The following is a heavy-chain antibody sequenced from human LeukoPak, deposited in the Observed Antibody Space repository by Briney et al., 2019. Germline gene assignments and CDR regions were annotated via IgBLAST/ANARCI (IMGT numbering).Heavy chain of an antibody. Sequence: ASVKVSCKASGYTFTSYYMHWVRQAPGQGLEWMGIINPSGGSTSYAQKFQGRVTITADESTSTAYMELSSLRSEDTAVYYCASSKGGDYDFWSGYLSAFDIWGQGTMVTVSS. D-gene: IGHD3-3*01. CDR3: ASSKGGDYDFWSGYLSAFDI. CDR2: INPSGGST. V-gene: IGHV1-46*01. CDR1: GYTFTSYY. J-gene: IGHJ3*02.